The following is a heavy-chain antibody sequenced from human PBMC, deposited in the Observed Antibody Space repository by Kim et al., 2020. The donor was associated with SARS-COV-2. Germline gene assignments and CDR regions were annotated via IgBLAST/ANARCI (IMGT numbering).Heavy chain of an antibody. J-gene: IGHJ4*02. Sequence: GGSLRLSCAASGFTVSSNYMNWVRQAPGKGLEWVSVIYSGGSTYYADSVKGRFTISRHNSKNTLYLHMNSLRAEDTAVYYCATEGGGAFDYWGQGTLVTVSS. D-gene: IGHD1-26*01. CDR2: IYSGGST. CDR1: GFTVSSNY. V-gene: IGHV3-53*04. CDR3: ATEGGGAFDY.